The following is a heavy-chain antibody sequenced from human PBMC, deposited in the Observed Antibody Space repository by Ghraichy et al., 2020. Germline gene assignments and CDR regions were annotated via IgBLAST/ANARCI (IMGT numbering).Heavy chain of an antibody. V-gene: IGHV3-23*01. Sequence: GESLNISCAASGFTFSNYAMTWVRQAPGKGLEWVANIIGDGGTTYHADSVRGRFTISRDNSKNTLYLQMNSLRVEDTAVYYCAKGYGMDVWGQGTMVTVSS. D-gene: IGHD2-15*01. CDR3: AKGYGMDV. CDR2: IIGDGGTT. J-gene: IGHJ6*02. CDR1: GFTFSNYA.